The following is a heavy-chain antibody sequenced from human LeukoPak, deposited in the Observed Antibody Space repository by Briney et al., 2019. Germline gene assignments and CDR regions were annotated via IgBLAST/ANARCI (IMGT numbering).Heavy chain of an antibody. CDR3: AKNQHYYYYGMDV. CDR2: ISGSGGST. Sequence: PGGSLRPSCAASGFTFSSYAMSWVRQAPGKGLEWVSAISGSGGSTYYADSVKGRFTISRDNSKNTLYLQMNSLRAEDTAVYYCAKNQHYYYYGMDVWGQGTTVTVSS. J-gene: IGHJ6*02. V-gene: IGHV3-23*01. D-gene: IGHD1-14*01. CDR1: GFTFSSYA.